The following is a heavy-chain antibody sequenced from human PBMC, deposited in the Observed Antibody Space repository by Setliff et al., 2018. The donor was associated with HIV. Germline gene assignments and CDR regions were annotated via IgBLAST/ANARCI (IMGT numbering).Heavy chain of an antibody. CDR1: GYTFTGYY. CDR3: ASKVYCTNGVCLDAFDI. Sequence: ASVKVSCKASGYTFTGYYIHWVRQAPGQGLEWMGRIIPNSGGTNYVQKIQGRVTMTSDTSISTAYMELSRLRSDDTAVYYCASKVYCTNGVCLDAFDIWGQGTKVTVSS. J-gene: IGHJ3*02. D-gene: IGHD2-8*01. V-gene: IGHV1-2*06. CDR2: IIPNSGGT.